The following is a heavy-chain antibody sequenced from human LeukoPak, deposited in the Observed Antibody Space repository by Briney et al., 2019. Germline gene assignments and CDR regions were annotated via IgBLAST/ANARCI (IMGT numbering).Heavy chain of an antibody. Sequence: SETLSLTCTVSGGSISSYYWSWIRQPAGKGLEWIGEINHSGSTNYNPSLKSRVTISVDTSKNQFSLKLSSVTAADTAVYYCARGGWGYCSSTSCYPGGGRPREFQHWGQGTLVTVSS. V-gene: IGHV4-34*01. CDR3: ARGGWGYCSSTSCYPGGGRPREFQH. CDR1: GGSISSYY. D-gene: IGHD2-2*01. J-gene: IGHJ1*01. CDR2: INHSGST.